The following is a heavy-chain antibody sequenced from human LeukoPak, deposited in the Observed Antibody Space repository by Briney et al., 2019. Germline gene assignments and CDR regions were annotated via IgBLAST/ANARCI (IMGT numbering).Heavy chain of an antibody. CDR3: AKQSAGSAAWYSLHYDF. J-gene: IGHJ4*02. V-gene: IGHV3-23*01. Sequence: GGSLRLSCAASGFTLSSYAMTWVRQAPGRGLEWVSSVDGGGGGTCYADSVKGRFTISRDNSKGTLYLQMNGLRAEDTAVYFCAKQSAGSAAWYSLHYDFWGQGTLVTVSS. CDR2: VDGGGGGT. D-gene: IGHD6-13*01. CDR1: GFTLSSYA.